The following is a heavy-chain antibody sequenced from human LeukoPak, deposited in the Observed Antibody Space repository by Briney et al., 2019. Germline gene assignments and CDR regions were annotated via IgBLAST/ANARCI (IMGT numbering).Heavy chain of an antibody. J-gene: IGHJ5*02. CDR3: ARVATDGGGFDP. CDR2: LSSDNYTI. V-gene: IGHV3-48*01. Sequence: PGGSLRLSCAASGFTFSSYAMSWVRQAPGKGLEWISYLSSDNYTIYYADSVKGRFIISRDNAKDSLYLQMNSLRAEDTAVYYCARVATDGGGFDPWGQGTLVTVSS. D-gene: IGHD3-16*01. CDR1: GFTFSSYA.